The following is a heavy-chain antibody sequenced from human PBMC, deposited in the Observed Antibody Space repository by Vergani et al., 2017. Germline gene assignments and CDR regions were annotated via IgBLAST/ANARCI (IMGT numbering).Heavy chain of an antibody. CDR2: IYYSGST. D-gene: IGHD6-19*01. J-gene: IGHJ5*02. CDR3: ARDGYSSGSSWSWFDP. Sequence: QVQLQESGPGLVKPSQTLSLTCTVSGGSISSGGYYWSWIRQHPGKGLEWIGYIYYSGSTYYNPSLKSRVTISVDTSKNQFSLKLSSVTAADTAVYYCARDGYSSGSSWSWFDPWGQGTLVTVSS. CDR1: GGSISSGGYY. V-gene: IGHV4-31*03.